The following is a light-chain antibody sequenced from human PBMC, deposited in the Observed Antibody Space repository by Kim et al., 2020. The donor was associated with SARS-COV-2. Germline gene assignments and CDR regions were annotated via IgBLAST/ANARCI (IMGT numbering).Light chain of an antibody. J-gene: IGLJ7*01. CDR2: EGS. CDR3: CSYAGSRV. V-gene: IGLV2-23*01. CDR1: SSGVGSYNL. Sequence: SPGQSITISCTGTSSGVGSYNLVSWYQQHPGKAPKLMIYEGSKRPSGVSNRFSGSKSGNTASLTISGLQAEDEADYYCCSYAGSRVFGGGTQLTVL.